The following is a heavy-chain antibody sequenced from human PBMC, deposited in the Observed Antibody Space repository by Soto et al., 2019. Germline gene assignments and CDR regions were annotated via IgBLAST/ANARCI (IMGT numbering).Heavy chain of an antibody. CDR3: AKGGGYYESSGYYQGFFDY. Sequence: GGSLRLSCAASGFTFSSYAMSWVRQAPGKGLEWVSAISGSGGSTYYADSVKGRFTISRDNSKNTLYLQMNSLRAEDTAVYYCAKGGGYYESSGYYQGFFDYWGQGTLVTVSS. D-gene: IGHD3-22*01. CDR1: GFTFSSYA. CDR2: ISGSGGST. V-gene: IGHV3-23*01. J-gene: IGHJ4*02.